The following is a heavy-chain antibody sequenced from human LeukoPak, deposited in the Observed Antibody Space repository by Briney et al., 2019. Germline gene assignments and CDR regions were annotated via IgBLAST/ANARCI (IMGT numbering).Heavy chain of an antibody. CDR3: ARGEYCSGGSCTYYYGMDV. Sequence: ASVKVSCKASGGTFSSHTLSWVRQAPGQGLEWMGRIIPIPRIVNYAQKFQGRVTITADKSTSTAYMELSSLRSEDTAVYYCARGEYCSGGSCTYYYGMDVWGQGTTVTVSS. CDR2: IIPIPRIV. V-gene: IGHV1-69*02. D-gene: IGHD2-15*01. CDR1: GGTFSSHT. J-gene: IGHJ6*02.